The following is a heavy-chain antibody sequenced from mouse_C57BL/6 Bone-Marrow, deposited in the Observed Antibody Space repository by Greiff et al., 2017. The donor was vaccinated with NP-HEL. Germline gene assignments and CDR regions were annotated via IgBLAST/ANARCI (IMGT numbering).Heavy chain of an antibody. V-gene: IGHV1-9*01. Sequence: QVQLQQSGAELMKPGASVKLSCKATGYTFTGYWIAWVKQRPGHGLEWIGEILPGSGSTNYNEKFKGQGTFTADTSSNTAYMQLSSLTTEDSAIYYCAREAGTTVVAGGVGRFYAMDYWGQGTSVTVAS. D-gene: IGHD1-1*01. CDR3: AREAGTTVVAGGVGRFYAMDY. J-gene: IGHJ4*01. CDR2: ILPGSGST. CDR1: GYTFTGYW.